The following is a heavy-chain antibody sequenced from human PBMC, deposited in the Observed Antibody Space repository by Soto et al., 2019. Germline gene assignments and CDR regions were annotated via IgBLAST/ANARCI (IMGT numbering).Heavy chain of an antibody. CDR2: ISGSGGST. J-gene: IGHJ4*02. CDR1: GFTFSSYA. Sequence: EVQLLESGGGLVQPGGSLRLSCAASGFTFSSYAMSWVRQAPGKGLEWVSAISGSGGSTYYADSVKGRFTISRDNSKNTPYLQMNSLRAEDTAVYYCAKDRATGYSGYDYDYWGQGTLVTVPS. CDR3: AKDRATGYSGYDYDY. D-gene: IGHD5-12*01. V-gene: IGHV3-23*01.